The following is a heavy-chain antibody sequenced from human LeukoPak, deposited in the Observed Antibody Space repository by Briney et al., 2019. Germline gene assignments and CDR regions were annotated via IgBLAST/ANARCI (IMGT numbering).Heavy chain of an antibody. D-gene: IGHD3-22*01. CDR3: ARDLSSSGYYSAYYYGMDV. J-gene: IGHJ6*02. CDR2: IHSTGAYI. CDR1: GLSFSTSY. V-gene: IGHV3-74*01. Sequence: GGSLRLSCEASGLSFSTSYMHWVRQTPGKGLIWVSRIHSTGAYIDYVDSVKGRFTISRDNAKNTLYLQMNSLRAEDTAVYYCARDLSSSGYYSAYYYGMDVWGQGTTVTVSS.